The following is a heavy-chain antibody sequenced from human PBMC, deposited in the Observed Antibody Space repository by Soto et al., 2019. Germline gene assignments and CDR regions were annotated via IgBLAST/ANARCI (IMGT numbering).Heavy chain of an antibody. D-gene: IGHD2-15*01. Sequence: GGSLRLSCAASGFTFSDYYMSWIRQAPGKGLEWVSYISSSGSTIYYADSVKGRFTISRDNAKNSLYLQMNSLRAEDTAVYYCARDLAYCSGGSCPSVVWGQGTTVTVSS. CDR3: ARDLAYCSGGSCPSVV. J-gene: IGHJ6*02. CDR2: ISSSGSTI. V-gene: IGHV3-11*01. CDR1: GFTFSDYY.